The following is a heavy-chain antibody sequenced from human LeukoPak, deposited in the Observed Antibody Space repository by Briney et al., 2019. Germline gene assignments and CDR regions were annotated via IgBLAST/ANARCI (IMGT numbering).Heavy chain of an antibody. CDR1: GFTVSSNY. CDR2: ITGGGGIT. V-gene: IGHV3-23*01. D-gene: IGHD6-19*01. J-gene: IGHJ4*02. CDR3: AKTMGSGWYRTPNFDY. Sequence: PGGSLRLSCAASGFTVSSNYMSWVRQAPGKGLEWVSVITGGGGITYYADSVKGRFTISRDNSRITLYLQMNSLRAENTAVYYCAKTMGSGWYRTPNFDYWGQGPLVTVSS.